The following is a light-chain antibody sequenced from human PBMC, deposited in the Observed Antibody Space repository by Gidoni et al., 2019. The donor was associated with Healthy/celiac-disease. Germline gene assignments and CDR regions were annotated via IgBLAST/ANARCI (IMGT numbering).Light chain of an antibody. Sequence: SYELTQPPSVSVSPGQTASITCPGDKLGDKYACWYQQKPGQSPVLVIYQDSKRPSGIPERLSGSNSGNTATLTISGTQAMDEADYYCQAWDSSTRNVVFGGGTKLTVL. V-gene: IGLV3-1*01. CDR1: KLGDKY. CDR2: QDS. CDR3: QAWDSSTRNVV. J-gene: IGLJ2*01.